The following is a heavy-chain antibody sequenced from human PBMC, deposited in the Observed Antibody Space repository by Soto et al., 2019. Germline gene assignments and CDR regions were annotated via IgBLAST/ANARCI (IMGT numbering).Heavy chain of an antibody. CDR1: GFTFSSYG. V-gene: IGHV3-33*06. Sequence: PGGSLRLSCAASGFTFSSYGMHWVRQAPGKGLEWVAVIWYDGSNKYYADSVKGRFTISRDNSKNTLYLQMNSLRAEDTAVYYCAKGTETYYDILTGYPYYFDYWGQGTLGTVSS. CDR2: IWYDGSNK. CDR3: AKGTETYYDILTGYPYYFDY. J-gene: IGHJ4*02. D-gene: IGHD3-9*01.